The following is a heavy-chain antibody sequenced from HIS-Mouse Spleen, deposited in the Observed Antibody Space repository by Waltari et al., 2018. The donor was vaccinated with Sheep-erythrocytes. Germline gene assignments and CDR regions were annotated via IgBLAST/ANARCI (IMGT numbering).Heavy chain of an antibody. V-gene: IGHV1-2*02. D-gene: IGHD1-1*01. Sequence: QVQLVQSGAEVKKPGASVKVSCKASGYTFTGYYMPWVRQAPGQGLEWMGGSNPNRGGTNYAQKVQGRGTMTRDTSISTAYMELSRLRSDDTAVYYCARDQTDDAFDIWGQGTMVTVSS. CDR2: SNPNRGGT. J-gene: IGHJ3*02. CDR1: GYTFTGYY. CDR3: ARDQTDDAFDI.